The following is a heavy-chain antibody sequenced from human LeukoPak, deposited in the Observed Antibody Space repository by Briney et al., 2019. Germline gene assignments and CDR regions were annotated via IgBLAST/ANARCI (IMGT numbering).Heavy chain of an antibody. CDR1: GFTLSTHG. Sequence: PGGSLRLSCVASGFTLSTHGMNWARQAPGKGLEWLSYISGSANTIYYSDSVKGRFTISRDNAKNSLYLQMTSLRAEDTAVYYCARKRAVAGIYYLDFWGQGTLLTVSS. D-gene: IGHD6-13*01. J-gene: IGHJ4*02. V-gene: IGHV3-48*01. CDR3: ARKRAVAGIYYLDF. CDR2: ISGSANTI.